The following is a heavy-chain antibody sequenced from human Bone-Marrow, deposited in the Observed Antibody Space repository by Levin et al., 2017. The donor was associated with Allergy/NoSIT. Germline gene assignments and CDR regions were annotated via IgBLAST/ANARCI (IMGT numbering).Heavy chain of an antibody. D-gene: IGHD2-2*01. CDR3: ARGGCSSTSCLDY. CDR2: ITLDVTDT. Sequence: LPCAASGVPFRRYYMHWVRPAPGEGLVWGSRITLDVTDTYYADSVKGRFTISRDNAENTLFLQMNSLRAEDTAIYYCARGGCSSTSCLDYWGQGILVTVSS. V-gene: IGHV3-74*01. J-gene: IGHJ4*02. CDR1: GVPFRRYY.